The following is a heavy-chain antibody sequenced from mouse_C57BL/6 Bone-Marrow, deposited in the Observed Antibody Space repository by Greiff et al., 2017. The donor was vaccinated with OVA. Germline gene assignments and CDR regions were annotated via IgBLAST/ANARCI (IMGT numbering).Heavy chain of an antibody. V-gene: IGHV1-39*01. CDR2: INPNYGTT. Sequence: EVKLMESGPELVKPGASVKISCKASGYSFTDYNMNWVKQSNGKSLEWIGVINPNYGTTSYNQKFKGKATLTVDQSSSTAYMQLNSLTSEDSAVYYCARGGGYYGNFYAMDYWGQGTSVTVSS. CDR3: ARGGGYYGNFYAMDY. D-gene: IGHD2-1*01. CDR1: GYSFTDYN. J-gene: IGHJ4*01.